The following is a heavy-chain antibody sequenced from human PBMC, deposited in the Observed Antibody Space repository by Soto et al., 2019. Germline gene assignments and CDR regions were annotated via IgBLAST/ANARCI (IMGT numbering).Heavy chain of an antibody. CDR3: ARGLSGKEWLLRGLWFDP. V-gene: IGHV3-13*01. Sequence: EVQLVESGGGLVQPGGSLRLSCAASGFTFSSYDMHWVRQATGKGLEWVSAIGTAGDTYYPGSVKGRFTISRENAKNSLYLQMNSLRAGDTAVYYCARGLSGKEWLLRGLWFDPWGQGTLVTVSS. CDR2: IGTAGDT. D-gene: IGHD3-3*01. J-gene: IGHJ5*02. CDR1: GFTFSSYD.